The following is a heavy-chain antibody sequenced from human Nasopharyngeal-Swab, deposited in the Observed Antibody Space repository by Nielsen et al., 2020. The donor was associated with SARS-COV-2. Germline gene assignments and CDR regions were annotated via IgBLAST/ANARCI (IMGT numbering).Heavy chain of an antibody. Sequence: SQTLSLTCAISGDSVSSNSAAWNWIRQSPSRGLEWLGRTYYGSKWYNDYAVSVKSRITINPDTSKNQFSLQLNSVTPEDTAVYYCARVQSSGWSYYYYGMDVWGQGTTVTVSS. CDR1: GDSVSSNSAA. D-gene: IGHD6-19*01. V-gene: IGHV6-1*01. CDR2: TYYGSKWYN. CDR3: ARVQSSGWSYYYYGMDV. J-gene: IGHJ6*02.